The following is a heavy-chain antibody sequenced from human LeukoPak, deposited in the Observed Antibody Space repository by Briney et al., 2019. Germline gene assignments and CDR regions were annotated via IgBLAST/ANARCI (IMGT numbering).Heavy chain of an antibody. J-gene: IGHJ4*02. CDR2: ISAYNGNT. CDR1: GYTFTSYG. V-gene: IGHV1-18*01. Sequence: ASVKVSCKASGYTFTSYGISWVRQAPGQGLEWMGWISAYNGNTNYAQKLQGRITMSRDTSTSTVYMELSSLRSEDTAVYYCARGPGMQQLVLDYWGQGTLVTVSS. D-gene: IGHD6-13*01. CDR3: ARGPGMQQLVLDY.